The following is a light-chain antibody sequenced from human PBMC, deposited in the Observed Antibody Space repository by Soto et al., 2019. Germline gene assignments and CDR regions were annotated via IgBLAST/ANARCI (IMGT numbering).Light chain of an antibody. CDR2: GNS. V-gene: IGLV1-40*01. CDR1: SSNIGAGYD. CDR3: QSYDSSLGRV. Sequence: QSVLTQPPSVSGAPGQRVTISCTGSSSNIGAGYDVHWYQQLPGTAPKLLIYGNSNRPSGVPDRFSGSKSGTSASLAITGLQAEDEADYYCQSYDSSLGRVFGGGTNLTVL. J-gene: IGLJ2*01.